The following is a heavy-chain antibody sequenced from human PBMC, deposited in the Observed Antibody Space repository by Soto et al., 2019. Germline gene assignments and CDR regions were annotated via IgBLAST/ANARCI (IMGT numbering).Heavy chain of an antibody. D-gene: IGHD3-22*01. CDR3: ARVNAGDSMHSSGYYY. V-gene: IGHV1-18*01. Sequence: QVQLVQSGAEVKKPGASVKVSCKASGYTFTNYGITWVRQAPGQGLEWMGWISAYNGNTKYAQRLQGRVTMTTDTATGTAYMELRSLRSDDTAVYYCARVNAGDSMHSSGYYYWGQGTLVTVSS. J-gene: IGHJ4*02. CDR2: ISAYNGNT. CDR1: GYTFTNYG.